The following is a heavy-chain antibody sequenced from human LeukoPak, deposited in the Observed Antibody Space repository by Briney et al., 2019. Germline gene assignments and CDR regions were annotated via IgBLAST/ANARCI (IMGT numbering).Heavy chain of an antibody. Sequence: GGSLGLSCAASGFTFDDNGMTWVRQAPGKGLEWVSGIDWNGGSTAYADSVKGRFTISRDNAKNSLYLQMNSLRPEDTALYYCARGMYSSSSGNAFHIWGQGTMVTVSS. CDR2: IDWNGGST. CDR1: GFTFDDNG. V-gene: IGHV3-20*04. D-gene: IGHD6-13*01. CDR3: ARGMYSSSSGNAFHI. J-gene: IGHJ3*02.